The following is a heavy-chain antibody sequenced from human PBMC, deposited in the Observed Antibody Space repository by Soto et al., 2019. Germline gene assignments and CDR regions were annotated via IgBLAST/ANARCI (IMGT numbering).Heavy chain of an antibody. CDR1: GGSISSGGYY. Sequence: SETLSLTCTVSGGSISSGGYYWSWIRQPPGKGLEWIGYIYYSGSTYYNPSLKSRVTISVDTSKNQFSLKLSSVTAADTAVYYCASYRVGHAFDIWGQGTMVTVSS. D-gene: IGHD2-21*01. CDR3: ASYRVGHAFDI. CDR2: IYYSGST. V-gene: IGHV4-30-4*08. J-gene: IGHJ3*02.